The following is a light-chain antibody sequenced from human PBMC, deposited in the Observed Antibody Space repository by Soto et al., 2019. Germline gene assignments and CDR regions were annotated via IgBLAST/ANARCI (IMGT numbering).Light chain of an antibody. V-gene: IGLV2-14*01. CDR3: SSYTSSSTYV. CDR2: EVS. CDR1: SSDVGGYNY. J-gene: IGLJ1*01. Sequence: QSALTQPASVSGSPGQSITISCTGTSSDVGGYNYVSWHQLHPGKAPKLMVYEVSNRPSGVSNRFSGSKSGNTASLTISGLQAEDEADYYCSSYTSSSTYVSGTGTKLTVL.